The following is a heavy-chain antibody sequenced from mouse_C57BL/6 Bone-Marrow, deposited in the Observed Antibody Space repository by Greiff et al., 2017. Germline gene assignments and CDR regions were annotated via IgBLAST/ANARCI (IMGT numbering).Heavy chain of an antibody. CDR3: ARSANFYWYFDV. V-gene: IGHV1-69*01. J-gene: IGHJ1*03. Sequence: QVQLQQSGAELVMPGASVKLSCKASGYTFTSYWMHWVKQRPGQGLEWIGEIDPSDSYTNYNQKFKGKSTLTVDKSSSTACMQLSSLTSEDSAVYYCARSANFYWYFDVWGTGTTVTVSS. CDR2: IDPSDSYT. D-gene: IGHD1-2*01. CDR1: GYTFTSYW.